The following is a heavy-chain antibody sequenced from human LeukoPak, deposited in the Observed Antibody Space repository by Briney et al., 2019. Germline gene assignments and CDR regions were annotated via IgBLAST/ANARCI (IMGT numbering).Heavy chain of an antibody. J-gene: IGHJ6*02. CDR2: IYYSGST. CDR3: ARHVRRTTTDYYGMDV. V-gene: IGHV4-59*08. Sequence: PSETLSLTCTVSGGSISSYYWSWIRQPPGKGLEWIGYIYYSGSTNYNPSLKSRVTISVDTSKNQFSLKLSSVTAADTAVYYCARHVRRTTTDYYGMDVWGQGTTVTVSS. CDR1: GGSISSYY. D-gene: IGHD4-11*01.